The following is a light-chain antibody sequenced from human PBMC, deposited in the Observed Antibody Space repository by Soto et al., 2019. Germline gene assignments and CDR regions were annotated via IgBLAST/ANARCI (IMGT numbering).Light chain of an antibody. Sequence: QSVLTQPRSVSGSPGQSVTISCTGTSSDVGGYNCVSWYQQHPGKAPQLMIYDVTQRPSGVPDRFSGSKSGNTASLTISGLQAEDEADYYCCSHSASYTFVFGNGTKVTVL. V-gene: IGLV2-11*01. CDR1: SSDVGGYNC. J-gene: IGLJ1*01. CDR2: DVT. CDR3: CSHSASYTFV.